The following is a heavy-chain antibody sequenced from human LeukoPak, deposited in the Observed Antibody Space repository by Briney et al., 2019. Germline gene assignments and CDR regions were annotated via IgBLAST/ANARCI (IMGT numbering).Heavy chain of an antibody. V-gene: IGHV3-48*01. D-gene: IGHD5-12*01. J-gene: IGHJ4*02. CDR2: ISSRSSTK. CDR1: GFTFSTYG. Sequence: GGSLRLSCAASGFTFSTYGVNWVRQAPGKGLEWISYISSRSSTKQYADSVKGRFTISRDTAKNSLYLQMNSLRAEDTAIYYCAREGGDDVDYWGQGTLVTVSS. CDR3: AREGGDDVDY.